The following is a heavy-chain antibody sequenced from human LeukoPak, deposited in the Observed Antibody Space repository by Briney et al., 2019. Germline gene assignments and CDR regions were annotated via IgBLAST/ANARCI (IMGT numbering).Heavy chain of an antibody. D-gene: IGHD2-8*02. Sequence: GGSLRLSCAASGFTFSDHYMDWVRQAPGKGLEWVGRTRNKADSYTTEYAASVKGRFTISRDDSKNSLYLQMNSLKTEDTAVYYCARDAQYWTSRYFDLWGRGTLVTVSS. J-gene: IGHJ2*01. CDR1: GFTFSDHY. CDR3: ARDAQYWTSRYFDL. CDR2: TRNKADSYTT. V-gene: IGHV3-72*01.